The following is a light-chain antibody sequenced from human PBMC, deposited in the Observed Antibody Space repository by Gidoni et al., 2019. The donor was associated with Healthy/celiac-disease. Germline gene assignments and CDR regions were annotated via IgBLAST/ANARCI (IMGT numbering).Light chain of an antibody. CDR1: QGISSY. V-gene: IGKV1-9*01. Sequence: DIQLTQSPSFLSASVGDRVTITCRASQGISSYLAWYQQKPVKAPKLLIYAASTLQSGVPSRFSGSGSGTEFTLTISSLQPEDFATYYCQQLNSYRYTFGQGTKLEIK. CDR2: AAS. J-gene: IGKJ2*01. CDR3: QQLNSYRYT.